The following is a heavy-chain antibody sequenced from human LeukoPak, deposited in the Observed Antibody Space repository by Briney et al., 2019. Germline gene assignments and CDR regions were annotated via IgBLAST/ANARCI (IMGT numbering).Heavy chain of an antibody. J-gene: IGHJ3*02. D-gene: IGHD4-17*01. CDR2: IYYSGST. CDR3: AREPTVTPDAFDI. CDR1: GGSISSYY. Sequence: SSETLSLTCTVSGGSISSYYRSWIRQPPGKGLEWIGYIYYSGSTNYNPSLKSRVTISVDTSKNQFSLKLSSVTAADTAVYYCAREPTVTPDAFDIWGQGTMVTVSS. V-gene: IGHV4-59*01.